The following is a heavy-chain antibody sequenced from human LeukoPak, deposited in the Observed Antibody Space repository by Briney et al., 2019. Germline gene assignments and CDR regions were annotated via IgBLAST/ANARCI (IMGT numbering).Heavy chain of an antibody. CDR2: IYYSGNT. D-gene: IGHD3-22*01. Sequence: PSETLSLTCTVSGGSIYSSSYYWGWIRQPPGKGLEWIGSIYYSGNTYYNPSLKSRVTISVDTSKNQFSLKLSSVTAADTAVYYCARGAFDSSGYYLPLGYWGQGTLVTVSS. V-gene: IGHV4-39*07. J-gene: IGHJ4*02. CDR1: GGSIYSSSYY. CDR3: ARGAFDSSGYYLPLGY.